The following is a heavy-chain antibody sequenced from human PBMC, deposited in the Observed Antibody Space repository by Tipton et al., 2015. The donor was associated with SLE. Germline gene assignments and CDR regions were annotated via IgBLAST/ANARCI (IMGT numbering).Heavy chain of an antibody. CDR3: ARQWGSLDY. CDR1: GGSFSGYY. V-gene: IGHV4-34*01. D-gene: IGHD1-26*01. CDR2: INHSGST. J-gene: IGHJ4*02. Sequence: TLSLTCAVYGGSFSGYYWSWIRQPPGKGLEWIGEINHSGSTNYNPSLKSRVTISVDTSKKQFSLKLSSVTAADTAVYYCARQWGSLDYWGQGTLVTVSS.